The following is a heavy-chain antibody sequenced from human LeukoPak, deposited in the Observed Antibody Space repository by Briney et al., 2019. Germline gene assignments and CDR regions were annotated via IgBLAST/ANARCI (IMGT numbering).Heavy chain of an antibody. CDR1: GFTFSSYW. CDR2: INSDGSTT. V-gene: IGHV3-74*01. Sequence: GGSLRLSCAASGFTFSSYWMHWVRQAPGKGLVWVSRINSDGSTTSYADSVNGRFTISRADAKNTLYLQTNSLRAEDTAVYYCARDPSIVVVPAAMDYWGQGTLVTVSS. J-gene: IGHJ4*02. D-gene: IGHD2-2*01. CDR3: ARDPSIVVVPAAMDY.